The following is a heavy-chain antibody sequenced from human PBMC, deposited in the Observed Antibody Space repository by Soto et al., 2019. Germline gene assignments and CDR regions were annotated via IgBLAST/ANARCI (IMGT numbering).Heavy chain of an antibody. V-gene: IGHV3-30*18. D-gene: IGHD6-19*01. CDR2: ISYDGSNK. CDR1: GFTFSSYG. CDR3: AKDPEIAVAGDY. J-gene: IGHJ4*02. Sequence: QVQLVESGGGVVQPGRSLRLSCAASGFTFSSYGMHWVRQAPGEGLEWVAVISYDGSNKYYADSVKGRFTISRDNSKNTLYLQMNSLRAEDTAVYYCAKDPEIAVAGDYWGQGTLVTVSS.